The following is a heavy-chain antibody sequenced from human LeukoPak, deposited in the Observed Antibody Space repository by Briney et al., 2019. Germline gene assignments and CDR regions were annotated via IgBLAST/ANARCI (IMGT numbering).Heavy chain of an antibody. CDR3: ARTQDVTYFYYYMDV. Sequence: ASVKVSCKASGYIFTNYGMSWVRQAPGQGLEWMGWISAYNGNTNYAQKLQGRLTMTTDTSTSTAYMELRSLRSDDTALYYCARTQDVTYFYYYMDVWGKGTTVTVSS. J-gene: IGHJ6*03. CDR2: ISAYNGNT. D-gene: IGHD2-21*01. V-gene: IGHV1-18*01. CDR1: GYIFTNYG.